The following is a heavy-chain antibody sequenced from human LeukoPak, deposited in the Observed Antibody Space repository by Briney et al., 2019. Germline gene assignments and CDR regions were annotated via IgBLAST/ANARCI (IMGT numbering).Heavy chain of an antibody. Sequence: GGSLRLSCAASGFTFSSYNMIWLRQAPGKGLVWVSYISSSGSTIYYADSVKGRFTISRDNAKNLLYLQMNSLRANDTAVYYCAELGITMIGGVWGKGTTVTISS. CDR3: AELGITMIGGV. J-gene: IGHJ6*04. CDR1: GFTFSSYN. CDR2: ISSSGSTI. D-gene: IGHD3-10*02. V-gene: IGHV3-48*04.